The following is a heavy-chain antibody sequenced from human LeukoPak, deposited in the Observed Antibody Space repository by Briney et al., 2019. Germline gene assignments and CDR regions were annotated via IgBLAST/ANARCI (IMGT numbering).Heavy chain of an antibody. CDR2: IRYDGSSQ. CDR1: GFTFSSYG. D-gene: IGHD5-24*01. J-gene: IGHJ4*02. CDR3: ARRIQGMAPYYFDY. V-gene: IGHV3-30*02. Sequence: GGSLRLSCAASGFTFSSYGMHWVRQAPGKGLEWVAFIRYDGSSQRYTDSVKGRFTISRDNSKNTVYLQMNSLRAEDTAVYYCARRIQGMAPYYFDYWGQGTLVTVSS.